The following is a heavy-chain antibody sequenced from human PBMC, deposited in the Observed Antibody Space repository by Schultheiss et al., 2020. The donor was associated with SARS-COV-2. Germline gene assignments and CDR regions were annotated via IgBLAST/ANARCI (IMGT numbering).Heavy chain of an antibody. CDR3: ARGDWFDVPFDY. Sequence: GGSLRLSCAASGFTFSSYDMHWVRQATGKGLEWVSAIGTAGDTYYPGSVKGRFTISRDNSKNTLYLQMNSLRAEDTAVYYCARGDWFDVPFDYWGQGTLVTVSS. J-gene: IGHJ4*02. CDR2: IGTAGDT. CDR1: GFTFSSYD. V-gene: IGHV3-13*01. D-gene: IGHD3-9*01.